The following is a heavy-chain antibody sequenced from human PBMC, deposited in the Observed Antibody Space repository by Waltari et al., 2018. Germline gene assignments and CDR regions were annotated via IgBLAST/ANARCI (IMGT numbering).Heavy chain of an antibody. D-gene: IGHD4-17*01. CDR1: RGSLSSGHYY. CDR3: ARLTVTPGDNWFDP. V-gene: IGHV4-30-4*08. CDR2: IYYSGST. Sequence: QVQLQESGPGLVKPSQTLSLTCTVSRGSLSSGHYYWSWIRQPPGKGLEWIGYIYYSGSTYYNPSLKSRVTISVDTSKNQFSLKLSSVTAADTAVYYCARLTVTPGDNWFDPWGQGTLVTVSS. J-gene: IGHJ5*02.